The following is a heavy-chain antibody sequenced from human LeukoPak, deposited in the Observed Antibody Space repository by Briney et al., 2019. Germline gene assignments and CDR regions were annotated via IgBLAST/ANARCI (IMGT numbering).Heavy chain of an antibody. V-gene: IGHV1-2*02. CDR1: GYTFTAYY. CDR3: ARGRAVVAASDNWFDP. CDR2: INPNSGGT. J-gene: IGHJ5*02. D-gene: IGHD2-15*01. Sequence: GASVKVSCKASGYTFTAYYMHWVRQAPGQGLEWMGWINPNSGGTNYAQKFQGKVTMTRDTSISTAYMELSRLRSDDTAVYYCARGRAVVAASDNWFDPWGQGTLVTVSS.